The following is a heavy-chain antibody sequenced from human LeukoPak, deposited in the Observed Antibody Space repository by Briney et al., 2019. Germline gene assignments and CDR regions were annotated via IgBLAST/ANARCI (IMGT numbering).Heavy chain of an antibody. CDR1: GGSISNKY. J-gene: IGHJ3*02. D-gene: IGHD6-6*01. Sequence: SETLSLTCTVSGGSISNKYWSWIRQPPGKGLEWIGYIYYSGSTNYNPSLKSRVTTSVDTSKNQFSLKLSSVTAADTAVYYCARNFPSSSDAFGIWGQGTMVTVSS. V-gene: IGHV4-59*01. CDR2: IYYSGST. CDR3: ARNFPSSSDAFGI.